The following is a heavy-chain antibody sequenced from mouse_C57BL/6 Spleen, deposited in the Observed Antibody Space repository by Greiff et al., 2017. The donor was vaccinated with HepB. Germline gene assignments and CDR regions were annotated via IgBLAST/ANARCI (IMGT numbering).Heavy chain of an antibody. D-gene: IGHD4-1*01. CDR2: ISSGSSTI. V-gene: IGHV5-17*01. Sequence: EVKLMESGGGLVKPGGSLKLSCAASGFTFSDYGMHWVRQAPEKGLEWVAYISSGSSTIYYADTVKGRFTISRDNAKNTLFLQMTSLRSEDTAMYYCARPNWDLGAMDYWGQGTSVTVSS. CDR1: GFTFSDYG. CDR3: ARPNWDLGAMDY. J-gene: IGHJ4*01.